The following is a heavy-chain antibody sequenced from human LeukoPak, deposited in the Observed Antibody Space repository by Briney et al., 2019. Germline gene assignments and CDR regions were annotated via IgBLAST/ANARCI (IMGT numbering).Heavy chain of an antibody. CDR3: ARAPYTSGWYRGDNDY. CDR2: ISGSSGTR. CDR1: GFTFSSYS. D-gene: IGHD6-19*01. V-gene: IGHV3-48*01. Sequence: GGSLRLSCAASGFTFSSYSMNWVRQAPGKGLEWVSYISGSSGTRYYADSVKGRFTISRDNAKDSLYLQMNSLRAEDTAVYYCARAPYTSGWYRGDNDYWGQGTLVTVSS. J-gene: IGHJ4*02.